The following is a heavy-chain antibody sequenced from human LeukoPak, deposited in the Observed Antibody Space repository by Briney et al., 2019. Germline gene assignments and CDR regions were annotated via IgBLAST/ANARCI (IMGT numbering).Heavy chain of an antibody. CDR1: GGSISNYY. CDR2: ISYTGIS. CDR3: ATXXXXGFDP. V-gene: IGHV4-59*01. Sequence: SETLSLTCIVSGGSISNYYWTWIRQPPGMGLEWIGYISYTGISXYNPSLKSRVTISVDTSKNQFSLRLSSVTAADAAVYYCATXXXXGFDPWGQGTLVTVSS. J-gene: IGHJ5*02.